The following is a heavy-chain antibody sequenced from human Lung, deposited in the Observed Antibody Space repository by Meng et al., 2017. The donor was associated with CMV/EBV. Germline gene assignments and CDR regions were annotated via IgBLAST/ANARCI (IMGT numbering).Heavy chain of an antibody. CDR1: GFTFDDYT. J-gene: IGHJ5*02. CDR2: ISWDGDTT. D-gene: IGHD3-3*01. V-gene: IGHV3-43*01. Sequence: GGSLRLXCAASGFTFDDYTMHWVRQAPGKGLEWVSLISWDGDTTYYADSVKGRFSISRDNSKNTLYLQMNSLRTEDTALYYCAKETRNYDFWSGYYTGGLDPWGQGXLVTVSS. CDR3: AKETRNYDFWSGYYTGGLDP.